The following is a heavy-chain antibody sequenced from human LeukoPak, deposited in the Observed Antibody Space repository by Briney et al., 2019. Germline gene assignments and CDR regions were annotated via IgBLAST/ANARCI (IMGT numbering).Heavy chain of an antibody. D-gene: IGHD1-26*01. CDR3: ARDRMGAPRPIYWYFDL. J-gene: IGHJ2*01. CDR1: GRPISSYY. CDR2: ISTSWRP. V-gene: IGHV4-4*07. Sequence: PSETLSLTCTVSGRPISSYYGSWLRQPAGKGLEWIGRISTSWRPNYNPSLKSRVIMSVDTSKNQFSLKLSSVTAADTAVYYCARDRMGAPRPIYWYFDLWGRGTLVTLSS.